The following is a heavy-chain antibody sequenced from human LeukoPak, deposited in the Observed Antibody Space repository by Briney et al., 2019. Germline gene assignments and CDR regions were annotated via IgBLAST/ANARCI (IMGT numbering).Heavy chain of an antibody. CDR3: ARDLPVGPYSSSWPPFDP. CDR1: GFTFSRYW. CDR2: IKQDGSEK. Sequence: PGGSLRLSCAASGFTFSRYWMSWVRQAPGKGLEWVANIKQDGSEKYYVDSVKGRFTISRDNAKNSLYLQMNSLRAEDTAVYYCARDLPVGPYSSSWPPFDPWGQGTLVTVSS. D-gene: IGHD6-13*01. J-gene: IGHJ5*02. V-gene: IGHV3-7*01.